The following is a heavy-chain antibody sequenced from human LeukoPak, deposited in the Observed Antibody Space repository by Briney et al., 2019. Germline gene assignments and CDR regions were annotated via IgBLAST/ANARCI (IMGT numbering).Heavy chain of an antibody. Sequence: GASVEVSCKASGYTFTGYYMHWVRQAPGQGLEWMGWINPNSGGTNYAQKFQGRVTMTRDTSISTAYMELSRLRSDDTAVYYCAIGGITGTKFLDYYYYMDVWGKGATVTVSS. D-gene: IGHD1/OR15-1a*01. CDR2: INPNSGGT. CDR1: GYTFTGYY. J-gene: IGHJ6*03. CDR3: AIGGITGTKFLDYYYYMDV. V-gene: IGHV1-2*02.